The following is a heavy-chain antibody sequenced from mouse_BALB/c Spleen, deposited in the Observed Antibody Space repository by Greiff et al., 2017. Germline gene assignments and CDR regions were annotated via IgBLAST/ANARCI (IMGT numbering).Heavy chain of an antibody. Sequence: QVQLKQSGPGLVAPSQSLSITCTVSGFSLTSYGVHWVRQPPGKGLEWLGVIWAGGSTNYNSALMSRLSISKDNSKSQVFLKMNSLQTDDTAMYYCARATYYGNSLYAMDYWGQGTSVTVSS. D-gene: IGHD2-10*01. CDR3: ARATYYGNSLYAMDY. CDR2: IWAGGST. J-gene: IGHJ4*01. CDR1: GFSLTSYG. V-gene: IGHV2-9*02.